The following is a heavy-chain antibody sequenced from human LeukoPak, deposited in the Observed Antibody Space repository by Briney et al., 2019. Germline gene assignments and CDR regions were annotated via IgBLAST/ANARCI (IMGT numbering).Heavy chain of an antibody. V-gene: IGHV4-59*01. D-gene: IGHD3-10*01. CDR1: GGSISSYY. CDR2: IYYSGST. CDR3: ARDLPSAMSGGDAFDI. J-gene: IGHJ3*02. Sequence: PSETLSLTCTVSGGSISSYYWSWIRQPPGKGLEWIGYIYYSGSTNYNPSLKSRVTISVDTSKNQFSLKLSSVTAADTAVYYCARDLPSAMSGGDAFDIWGQGTMVTVSS.